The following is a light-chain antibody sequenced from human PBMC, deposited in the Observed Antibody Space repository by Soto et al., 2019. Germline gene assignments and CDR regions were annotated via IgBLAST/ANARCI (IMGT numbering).Light chain of an antibody. J-gene: IGLJ1*01. V-gene: IGLV2-14*01. Sequence: QSALTQPASVSGSPGQSIAISCTGTSSGVGGYSYVSWYQQQPGKAPKLVISDVSNRPSGVSDRFSGSKSGNTASLTTSGLQTEDEADYYCASYTTSSTYVFGTGTKVTVL. CDR1: SSGVGGYSY. CDR3: ASYTTSSTYV. CDR2: DVS.